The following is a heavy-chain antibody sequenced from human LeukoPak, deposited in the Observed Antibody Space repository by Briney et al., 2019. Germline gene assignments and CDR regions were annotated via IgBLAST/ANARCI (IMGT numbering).Heavy chain of an antibody. Sequence: SETLSLTCAVYGXSFSRYHWSWIRQPPGKGLEWIGEINHRGSTNYNPSLTSRVNISVDTAKNQFSLKLSSVTAADTAVYYCARGKDYDYVWGSYRTFDNWGQGSLVTVSS. D-gene: IGHD3-16*02. J-gene: IGHJ4*02. CDR2: INHRGST. CDR3: ARGKDYDYVWGSYRTFDN. CDR1: GXSFSRYH. V-gene: IGHV4-34*01.